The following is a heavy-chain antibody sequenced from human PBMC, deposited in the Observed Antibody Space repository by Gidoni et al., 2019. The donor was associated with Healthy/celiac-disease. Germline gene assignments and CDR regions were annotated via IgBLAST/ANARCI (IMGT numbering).Heavy chain of an antibody. J-gene: IGHJ4*02. V-gene: IGHV1-46*03. CDR1: GYTFTSYY. CDR3: ARDHRPDFWSGYLDY. Sequence: QVQLVQSGAEVKKPGASVKVSCKASGYTFTSYYMHWVRQAPGQGLEWMGIINPSGGSTSYAQKFQGRVTMTRDTSTSTVYMELSSLRSEDTAVYYCARDHRPDFWSGYLDYWGQGTLVTVSS. D-gene: IGHD3-3*01. CDR2: INPSGGST.